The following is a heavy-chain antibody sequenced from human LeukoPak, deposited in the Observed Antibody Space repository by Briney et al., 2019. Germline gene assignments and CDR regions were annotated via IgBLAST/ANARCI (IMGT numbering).Heavy chain of an antibody. Sequence: PGGSLRLSCAASGFTFSDNYMSWIRQAPGKGLEWVSYISSSGSIYYADSVKGRFTISRDNAKNSLYLQMNSLRAEDTAVYYCARDSTELYHYDSSGGIFDYWGQGTLVTVSS. CDR1: GFTFSDNY. D-gene: IGHD3-22*01. J-gene: IGHJ4*02. CDR2: ISSSGSI. CDR3: ARDSTELYHYDSSGGIFDY. V-gene: IGHV3-11*04.